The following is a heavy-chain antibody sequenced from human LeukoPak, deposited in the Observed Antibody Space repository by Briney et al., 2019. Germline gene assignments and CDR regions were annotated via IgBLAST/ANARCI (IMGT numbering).Heavy chain of an antibody. CDR1: GGSISSSRYY. J-gene: IGHJ4*02. CDR3: ARSRSVDDYVWGRYRYGYFDY. D-gene: IGHD3-16*02. V-gene: IGHV4-39*02. Sequence: PSETLSLTCTVSGGSISSSRYYWGWIRQPPGKGLECIGEINRRGNTIYNPSLKSRVTISVDTSKNHFSLSLSSVTAADTAVYYCARSRSVDDYVWGRYRYGYFDYWGQGTLVTVSS. CDR2: INRRGNT.